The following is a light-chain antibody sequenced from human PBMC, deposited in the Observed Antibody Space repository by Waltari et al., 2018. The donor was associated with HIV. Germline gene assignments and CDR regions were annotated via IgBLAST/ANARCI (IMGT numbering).Light chain of an antibody. CDR2: QSS. CDR1: QTVNKW. CDR3: QQYNSLPWT. V-gene: IGKV1-5*03. Sequence: DIQLTQFPSTLSTSVGDRVIITCRASQTVNKWLAWYQQKLGRAPRVMIYQSSTLENGVPSRFSGSASGVDFTLTISSLQPEDLGTYYCQQYNSLPWTFGQGTRV. J-gene: IGKJ1*01.